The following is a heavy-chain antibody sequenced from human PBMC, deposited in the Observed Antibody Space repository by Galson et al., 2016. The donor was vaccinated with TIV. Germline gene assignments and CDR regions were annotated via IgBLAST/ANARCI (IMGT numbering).Heavy chain of an antibody. Sequence: SLRLSCAASGLLVSDSYMSWVRQPPGEGLEWVSLIYPSGASYYPESTESVKGRFTISRDHSKHTVFLQINSLRVEDTAVYYCATSTMPNLGDYWGQGTLVTVST. CDR3: ATSTMPNLGDY. V-gene: IGHV3-53*05. CDR1: GLLVSDSY. J-gene: IGHJ4*02. D-gene: IGHD7-27*01. CDR2: IYPSGAS.